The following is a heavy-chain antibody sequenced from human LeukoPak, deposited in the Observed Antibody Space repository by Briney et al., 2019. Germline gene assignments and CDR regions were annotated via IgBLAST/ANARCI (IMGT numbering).Heavy chain of an antibody. Sequence: GGSLRLSCAACGLTFSTYAMSWVRQAPGKGLEWVSAIGGGSGSTNYADSVKGRFTISRDSSKNTVYLQMNSLRAEDTAVYYCVKDRCSTTSCYLLDYCGQGTLVTVTS. D-gene: IGHD2-2*01. CDR3: VKDRCSTTSCYLLDY. V-gene: IGHV3-23*01. CDR2: IGGGSGST. CDR1: GLTFSTYA. J-gene: IGHJ4*02.